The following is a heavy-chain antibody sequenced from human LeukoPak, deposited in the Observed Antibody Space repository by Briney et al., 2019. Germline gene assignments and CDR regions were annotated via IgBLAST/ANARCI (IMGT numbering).Heavy chain of an antibody. Sequence: SETLSLTCTVSGGSISSYYWSWIRQPPGKGLEWIGYIYYSGSTNYNPSLKSRVTISVDTSKNQFSLKLSSVTAADTAVYYCARGPLGSGWYSNLDYWGQGTLVTVSS. J-gene: IGHJ4*02. D-gene: IGHD6-19*01. CDR1: GGSISSYY. CDR2: IYYSGST. V-gene: IGHV4-59*01. CDR3: ARGPLGSGWYSNLDY.